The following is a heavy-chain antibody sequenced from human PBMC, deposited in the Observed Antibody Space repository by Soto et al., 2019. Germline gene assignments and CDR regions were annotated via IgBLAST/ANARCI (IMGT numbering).Heavy chain of an antibody. Sequence: ASVKVSCKASGYTFTSYAMHWVRQAPGQRLEWMGWINAGNGNTKYSQKFQGRVTITRDTSASTAYMELSSLRSEDTAVYYCARWGDILTGYRDYWGQGTLVTVSS. J-gene: IGHJ4*02. CDR2: INAGNGNT. D-gene: IGHD3-9*01. CDR3: ARWGDILTGYRDY. CDR1: GYTFTSYA. V-gene: IGHV1-3*01.